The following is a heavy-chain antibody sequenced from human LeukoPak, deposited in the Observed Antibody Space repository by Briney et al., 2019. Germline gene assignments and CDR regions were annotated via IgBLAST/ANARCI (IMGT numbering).Heavy chain of an antibody. CDR3: ARFGWDRRFLEWSDY. V-gene: IGHV1-46*01. CDR2: INPIGGST. J-gene: IGHJ4*02. D-gene: IGHD3-3*01. CDR1: GYTFTSYY. Sequence: ASVKVSCKPPGYTFTSYYIHWVRQAPGQGLGWRGIINPIGGSTTYEQRFQGRVTMTRDTSTSTVYMELSSLRSEDAAVDYCARFGWDRRFLEWSDYWGQGTLLTVSS.